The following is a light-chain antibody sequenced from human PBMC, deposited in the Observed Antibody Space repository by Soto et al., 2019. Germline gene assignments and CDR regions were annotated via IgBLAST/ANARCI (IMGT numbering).Light chain of an antibody. J-gene: IGKJ4*01. Sequence: EIVMTKSPATLSVSPGDRVTLSCTASHSVRSDSAWYQQKPGQAPRLLFFGASTRATGIPARFSGSGYGTEFTLTISSLQYEDLAVYYCQQYNAWPLTFGGGTKVDIK. V-gene: IGKV3-15*01. CDR2: GAS. CDR3: QQYNAWPLT. CDR1: HSVRSD.